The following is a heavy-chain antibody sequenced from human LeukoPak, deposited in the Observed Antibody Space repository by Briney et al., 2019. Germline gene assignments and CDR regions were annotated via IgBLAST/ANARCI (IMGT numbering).Heavy chain of an antibody. Sequence: SETLSLTCAVYGGSFSNYFWTWIRQPPGKGLEWIGEINHSGSTNYNPSLKSRVTISVDTSKNQFSLRVTSVTAADTAVYYCARVSMVRGVYTDAFDIWGQGTMVTVSS. CDR3: ARVSMVRGVYTDAFDI. CDR1: GGSFSNYF. CDR2: INHSGST. V-gene: IGHV4-34*01. J-gene: IGHJ3*02. D-gene: IGHD3-10*01.